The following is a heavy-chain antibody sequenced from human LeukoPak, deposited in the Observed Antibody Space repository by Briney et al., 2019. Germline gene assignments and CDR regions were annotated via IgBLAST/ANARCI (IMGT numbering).Heavy chain of an antibody. CDR2: ISGSGGST. Sequence: GGSLRLSCTASGFTFSSYAMSWVRQAPGKGLEWVSAISGSGGSTYYADSVKGRFTISRDNSKNTLYLQMNSLRPEDTAVYYCAKGRCSGSYGYYYYGMDVWGQGTTVTVSS. CDR1: GFTFSSYA. CDR3: AKGRCSGSYGYYYYGMDV. D-gene: IGHD3-10*02. V-gene: IGHV3-23*01. J-gene: IGHJ6*02.